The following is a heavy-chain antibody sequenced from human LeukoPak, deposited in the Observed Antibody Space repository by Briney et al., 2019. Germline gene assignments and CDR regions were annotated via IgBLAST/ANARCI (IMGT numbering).Heavy chain of an antibody. V-gene: IGHV3-30*04. CDR3: ARLPRSGWYDFYDY. J-gene: IGHJ4*02. D-gene: IGHD6-19*01. Sequence: GGSLRLSCAASGFIFSSYAMHWVRQAPGKGREGVAVISYDGSNKYYADSVKGRFTISRDNSKNTLYLQVNSLRAEDTAVYYCARLPRSGWYDFYDYWGQGTLVTVSS. CDR1: GFIFSSYA. CDR2: ISYDGSNK.